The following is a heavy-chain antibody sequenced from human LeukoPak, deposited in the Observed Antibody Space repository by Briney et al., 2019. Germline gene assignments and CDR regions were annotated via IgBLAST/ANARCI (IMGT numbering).Heavy chain of an antibody. V-gene: IGHV5-51*01. CDR1: GYSFTSYW. D-gene: IGHD1-26*01. CDR3: ARQGLSKEPTFDY. CDR2: IYPGDSDT. J-gene: IGHJ4*02. Sequence: NAGESLKISCKGSGYSFTSYWIGWVRQMPGKGLEWMGIIYPGDSDTRYSPSFQGQVTISADKSISTAYLQWSSLKASDTAVYYCARQGLSKEPTFDYWGQGTLVTVSS.